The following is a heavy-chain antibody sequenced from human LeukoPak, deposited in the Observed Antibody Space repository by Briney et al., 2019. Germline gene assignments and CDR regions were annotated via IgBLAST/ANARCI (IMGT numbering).Heavy chain of an antibody. D-gene: IGHD3-16*01. CDR2: ICYSDIT. Sequence: SETLSLTCAVSSVSISAGGYCWNWIRQSPGKGLEWIGYICYSDITYYNPSLRSRVTMPLDMSNNQFSLHLSSVTAADTAVYYCTRQVGRGTQVYYMDVWGKGTKVTVSS. CDR1: SVSISAGGYC. J-gene: IGHJ6*03. V-gene: IGHV4-30-4*07. CDR3: TRQVGRGTQVYYMDV.